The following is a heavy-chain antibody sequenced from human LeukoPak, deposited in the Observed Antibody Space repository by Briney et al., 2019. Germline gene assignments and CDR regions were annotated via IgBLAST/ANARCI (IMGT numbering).Heavy chain of an antibody. CDR2: INLNSGGT. V-gene: IGHV1-2*02. J-gene: IGHJ4*02. D-gene: IGHD4-17*01. CDR1: GYTFTGYY. Sequence: ASVKVSCKASGYTFTGYYMHWVRQAPGQGLEWMGWINLNSGGTNYAQKFQGRVTMTRDTSISTAYMELSRLRSDDTAVYYCARERNSNYGRYFNYWGQGTLVTVSS. CDR3: ARERNSNYGRYFNY.